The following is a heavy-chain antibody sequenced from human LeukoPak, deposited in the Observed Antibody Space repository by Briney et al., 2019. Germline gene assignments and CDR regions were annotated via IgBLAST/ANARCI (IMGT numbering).Heavy chain of an antibody. V-gene: IGHV3-11*04. D-gene: IGHD1-26*01. CDR2: ISPSGITT. CDR1: GFTFSDYY. J-gene: IGHJ4*02. CDR3: ARAYTGSFSGTLQY. Sequence: GGSLRLSCAASGFTFSDYYKTWIRQAPGKGLEWVSYISPSGITTYYTDSVKGRFTISRDNAKNSLSLQINSLRVDDTALYYCARAYTGSFSGTLQYWGRGTLVTVSS.